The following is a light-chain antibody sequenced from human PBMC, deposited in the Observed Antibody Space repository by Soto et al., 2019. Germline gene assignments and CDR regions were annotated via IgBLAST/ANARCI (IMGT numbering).Light chain of an antibody. CDR3: CSYAGSYTFV. V-gene: IGLV2-11*01. Sequence: QSALTQPRSVSGSPGQSVTISCTGTSSDVGGYNYVSWYQQHPGKATKLMIYDVSKRPSGVPDRFSGSKSGNTASLTISGLEAEDEADYYCCSYAGSYTFVFGGGPKLTVL. CDR2: DVS. CDR1: SSDVGGYNY. J-gene: IGLJ2*01.